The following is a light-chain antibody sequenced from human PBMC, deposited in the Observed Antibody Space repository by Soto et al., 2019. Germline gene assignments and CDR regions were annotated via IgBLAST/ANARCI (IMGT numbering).Light chain of an antibody. J-gene: IGKJ1*01. CDR1: QSVRSSY. CDR3: QQYGSAPTWT. CDR2: GAS. Sequence: EIVLTQSPGTLSLSPGERVTLSCRASQSVRSSYLAWYQQKPGQAPGLLIYGASSRATGIPDRFSGSGFGTDFTLTISRLEPEDFAVYYCQQYGSAPTWTFGQGTKVDI. V-gene: IGKV3-20*01.